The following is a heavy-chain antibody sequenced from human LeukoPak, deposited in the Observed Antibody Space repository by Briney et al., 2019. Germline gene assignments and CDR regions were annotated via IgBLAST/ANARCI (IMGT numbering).Heavy chain of an antibody. CDR3: ARVSSGWSLIDF. CDR2: IGSSSSYI. J-gene: IGHJ4*02. CDR1: GFTFSSYS. V-gene: IGHV3-21*01. Sequence: GGTLSLSCAASGFTFSSYSMNWVRKAPGKGLEWVSSIGSSSSYIYYADSVKGRFTISRDNAKNLLYLQMNSLRAEYTAVYYCARVSSGWSLIDFWGQGTLVPVSS. D-gene: IGHD6-19*01.